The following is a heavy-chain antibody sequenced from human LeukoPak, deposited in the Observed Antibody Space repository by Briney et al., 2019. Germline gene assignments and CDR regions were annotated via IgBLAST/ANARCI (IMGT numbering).Heavy chain of an antibody. V-gene: IGHV1-8*01. J-gene: IGHJ6*03. CDR3: ARGPTQVVVLGYYYMDV. CDR2: MNPNSGNT. CDR1: GYTFTSYD. D-gene: IGHD2-2*01. Sequence: ASVKVSCKASGYTFTSYDINWVRQATGQGLEWMGWMNPNSGNTGFAQKFQCRVTMTRNTSISTAYMELSSLRSEDTAVYYCARGPTQVVVLGYYYMDVWGKGTTVTVSS.